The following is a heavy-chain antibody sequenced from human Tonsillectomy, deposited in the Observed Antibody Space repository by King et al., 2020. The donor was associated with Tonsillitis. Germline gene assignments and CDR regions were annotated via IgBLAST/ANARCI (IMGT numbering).Heavy chain of an antibody. CDR1: GFTFSSYS. J-gene: IGHJ4*02. D-gene: IGHD1-7*01. CDR2: ISSSSSYI. Sequence: VQLVESGGGLVKPGGSLRLSCAASGFTFSSYSMNWVRQTPGKGLEWVSSISSSSSYIYYADSVKGRFTISRDNAKNSLYLQMNSLRAEDTAVYYCARKSITGTPSVDYWGQGTLVTVSS. V-gene: IGHV3-21*01. CDR3: ARKSITGTPSVDY.